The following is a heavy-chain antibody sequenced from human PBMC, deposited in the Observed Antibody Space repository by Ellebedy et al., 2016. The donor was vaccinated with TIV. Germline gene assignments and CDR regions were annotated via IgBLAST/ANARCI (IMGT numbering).Heavy chain of an antibody. D-gene: IGHD1-1*01. V-gene: IGHV3-9*01. J-gene: IGHJ3*02. CDR2: ISWNSGNR. Sequence: PGGSLRLSCAGSGFTFDDYAMHWVRQAPGKGLEWVSGISWNSGNRGYADSVKGRFTISRDNAKNSLYLQMNSLRAEDTAVYYCARTNTPGGLWAFDIWGQGTTVTVSS. CDR3: ARTNTPGGLWAFDI. CDR1: GFTFDDYA.